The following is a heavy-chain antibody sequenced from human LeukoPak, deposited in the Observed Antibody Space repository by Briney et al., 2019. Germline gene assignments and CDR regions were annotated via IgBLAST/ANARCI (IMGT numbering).Heavy chain of an antibody. CDR3: AKGQYYDFWSGYPTFDY. Sequence: SGTLSLTCAVSGGSISSSNWWSWVRQPPGKGLEWIGEIYHSGSTNYNPSLKSRVTISVDKSKNQFSLKLSSVTAADTAVYYCAKGQYYDFWSGYPTFDYWGQGTLVTVSS. J-gene: IGHJ4*02. D-gene: IGHD3-3*01. CDR2: IYHSGST. CDR1: GGSISSSNW. V-gene: IGHV4-4*02.